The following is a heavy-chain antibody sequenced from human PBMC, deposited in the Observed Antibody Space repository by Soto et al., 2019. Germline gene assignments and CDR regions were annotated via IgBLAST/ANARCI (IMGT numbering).Heavy chain of an antibody. CDR2: IFTSGNT. D-gene: IGHD6-6*01. Sequence: SETLSLTCTVSGGSMNDYYWSWIRQPAGKGLEWIGRIFTSGNTNYDPSLRSRLTMSVDTSTNQVSLRLTSVTAADTAVYYCASGRLVSRYYGLDVWGQGTTVTVSS. CDR3: ASGRLVSRYYGLDV. V-gene: IGHV4-4*07. J-gene: IGHJ6*02. CDR1: GGSMNDYY.